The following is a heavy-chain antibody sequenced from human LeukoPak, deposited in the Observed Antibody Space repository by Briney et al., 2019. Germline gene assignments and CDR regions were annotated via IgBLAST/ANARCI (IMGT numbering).Heavy chain of an antibody. J-gene: IGHJ5*02. CDR2: IYYSGST. Sequence: SETLSLTCTVSGGSISSSSYYWGWIRQPPGKGLEWIGSIYYSGSTYYNPSLKSRVTISVDTSKNQFSLKLSSVTAADTAVYYCARDVDCSSTSCHGSWFDPWGQGTLVTVSS. D-gene: IGHD2-2*01. CDR1: GGSISSSSYY. V-gene: IGHV4-39*07. CDR3: ARDVDCSSTSCHGSWFDP.